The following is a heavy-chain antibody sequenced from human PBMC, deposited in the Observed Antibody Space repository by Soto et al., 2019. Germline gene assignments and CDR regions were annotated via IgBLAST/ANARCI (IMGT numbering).Heavy chain of an antibody. CDR1: GFTFSSYA. Sequence: QVQLVESGGGVVQPGRSLRLSCAASGFTFSSYAMHWVRQAPGKGLEWVAVISYDGSNKYYADSVKGRFTISRDNSKNTLYLQMNSLRAEDTAVYYCARPYSSGWYIESWGMDVWGQGTTVTVSS. V-gene: IGHV3-30-3*01. D-gene: IGHD6-19*01. J-gene: IGHJ6*02. CDR2: ISYDGSNK. CDR3: ARPYSSGWYIESWGMDV.